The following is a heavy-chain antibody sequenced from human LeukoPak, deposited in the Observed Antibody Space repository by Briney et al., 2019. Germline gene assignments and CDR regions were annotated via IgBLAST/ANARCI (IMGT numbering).Heavy chain of an antibody. D-gene: IGHD6-13*01. CDR2: INSDGSST. CDR1: GFTFNSYW. Sequence: GGSLRLSCAGSGFTFNSYWMHWVRQAPGKGLVWVSRINSDGSSTSYADSVKGRFTISRDNAKNSLYLQMNSLRAEDTAVYYCARDSHSSSWYSEFDYWGQGTLVTVSS. CDR3: ARDSHSSSWYSEFDY. V-gene: IGHV3-74*01. J-gene: IGHJ4*02.